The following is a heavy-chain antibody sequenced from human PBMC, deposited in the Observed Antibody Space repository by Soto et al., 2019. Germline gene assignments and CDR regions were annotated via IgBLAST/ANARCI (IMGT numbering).Heavy chain of an antibody. D-gene: IGHD2-21*02. Sequence: ASVKVSCKASGFTFTSSAVQWVRQARGQRLEWIGWIVVGSGNTNYAQKFQERVTITRDMSTSTAYMELSSLRSEDTAVYYCAACGGDCYDGHYWGQGTLVTVSS. V-gene: IGHV1-58*01. J-gene: IGHJ4*02. CDR3: AACGGDCYDGHY. CDR2: IVVGSGNT. CDR1: GFTFTSSA.